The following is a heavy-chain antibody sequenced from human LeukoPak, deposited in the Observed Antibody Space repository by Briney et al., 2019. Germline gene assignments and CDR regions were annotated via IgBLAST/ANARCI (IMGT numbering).Heavy chain of an antibody. Sequence: RASVKVSCKASGGTFSSYAISWVRQAPGQELEWMGRIIPILGIANYAQKFQGRVTITADKSTSTAYMELSSLRSEDTAVYYCARSGGGSTRLVGDPWGQGTMVTVSS. J-gene: IGHJ3*01. V-gene: IGHV1-69*04. CDR2: IIPILGIA. D-gene: IGHD2-15*01. CDR1: GGTFSSYA. CDR3: ARSGGGSTRLVGDP.